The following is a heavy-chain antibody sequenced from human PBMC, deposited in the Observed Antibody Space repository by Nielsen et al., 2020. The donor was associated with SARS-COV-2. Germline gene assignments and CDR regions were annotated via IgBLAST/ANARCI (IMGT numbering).Heavy chain of an antibody. CDR1: GFTFSSYS. J-gene: IGHJ6*02. Sequence: GESLKISCAASGFTFSSYSMNWVRQAPGKGLEWVSSISSSSSYIYYADSVKGRFTISRDNAKNSLYPQMNSLRAEDTAVYYCARARSYGMDVWGQGTTVTVSS. V-gene: IGHV3-21*01. CDR2: ISSSSSYI. CDR3: ARARSYGMDV.